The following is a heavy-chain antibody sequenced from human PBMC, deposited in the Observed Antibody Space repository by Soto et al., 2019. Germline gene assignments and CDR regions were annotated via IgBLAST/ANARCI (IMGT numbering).Heavy chain of an antibody. D-gene: IGHD3-3*01. J-gene: IGHJ6*02. CDR2: IYYSGST. Sequence: PSETLSLTCTVSGCSISSSSYYWGWIRQPPGKGLEWIGSIYYSGSTYYNPSLKSRVTISVDTSKNQFSLKLSSVTAADTAVYYCARLWAGITIFGVAATYYGMDVWGQGTTVTVSS. CDR1: GCSISSSSYY. CDR3: ARLWAGITIFGVAATYYGMDV. V-gene: IGHV4-39*01.